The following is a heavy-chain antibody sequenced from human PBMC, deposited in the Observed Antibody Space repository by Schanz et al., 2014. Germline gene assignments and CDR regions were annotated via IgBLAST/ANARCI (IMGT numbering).Heavy chain of an antibody. CDR2: INPSGGGT. V-gene: IGHV1-69*08. J-gene: IGHJ4*02. CDR3: ARGGYSSGWYDRDIAHFDY. D-gene: IGHD6-19*01. CDR1: GGTFSSYT. Sequence: QLQLVQSGAEVKKPGSSVKVSCKLSGGTFSSYTISWMRQAPGQGLEWMGIINPSGGGTSYAPKVQGRVTVTTDTSTSTAYMELRSLRSDDTAVYYCARGGYSSGWYDRDIAHFDYGGQGTLVTVSS.